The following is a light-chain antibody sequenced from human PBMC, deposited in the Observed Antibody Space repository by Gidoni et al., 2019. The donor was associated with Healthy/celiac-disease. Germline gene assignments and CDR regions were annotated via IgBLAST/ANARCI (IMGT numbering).Light chain of an antibody. CDR3: ASFAGNNIFV. CDR2: EVN. CDR1: SSDVGGYDY. V-gene: IGLV2-8*01. J-gene: IGLJ2*01. Sequence: ALTHPPSALGPPAPSVTISCTGTSSDVGGYDYVSWYQQHPGKAPKLVIYEVNKRPSGVPDRFSASKSGNTASLTVSGLRADDEAHYYCASFAGNNIFVLGGGTRLTVL.